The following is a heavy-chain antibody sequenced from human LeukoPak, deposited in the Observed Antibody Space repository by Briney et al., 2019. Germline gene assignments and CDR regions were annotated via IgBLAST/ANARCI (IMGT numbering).Heavy chain of an antibody. J-gene: IGHJ6*02. CDR3: ARDKEYCSSTSCFERPAVAHDYYYYGMDV. V-gene: IGHV3-30*04. D-gene: IGHD2-2*01. CDR1: GFTFSSYA. CDR2: ISYDGSNK. Sequence: GALRLSCAASGFTFSSYAMHWVRQAPGKGLEWVAVISYDGSNKYYADSVKGRFTISRDNSKNTLYLQMNSLRAEDTAVYYCARDKEYCSSTSCFERPAVAHDYYYYGMDVWGQGTTVTVSS.